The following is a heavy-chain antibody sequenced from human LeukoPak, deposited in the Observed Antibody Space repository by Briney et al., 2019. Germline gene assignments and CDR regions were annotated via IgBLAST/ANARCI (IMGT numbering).Heavy chain of an antibody. V-gene: IGHV3-20*04. J-gene: IGHJ6*03. CDR2: INWNGGRT. CDR1: GITFDDYG. CDR3: ARRRGEYYYYMDV. D-gene: IGHD2-21*01. Sequence: PGGSLRLSCAASGITFDDYGMSWVRQGPGKGLEWVSGINWNGGRTDYAESVKGRFTISRDNAKNSLYLQMNSLRAEDAALYYCARRRGEYYYYMDVWGKGTTVTVSS.